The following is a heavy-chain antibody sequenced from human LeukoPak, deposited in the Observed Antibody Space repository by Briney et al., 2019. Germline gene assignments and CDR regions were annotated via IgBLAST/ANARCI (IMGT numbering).Heavy chain of an antibody. Sequence: SETLSLTCTVSGGSISSYYWSWIRQPPGKGLEWIGYIYYSGSTNYNPSLKSRVTISVDTTKNQFSLKLSSVTAADTAVYYCARSAGDRAMVPPRFDYWGQGTLVTVSS. CDR2: IYYSGST. V-gene: IGHV4-59*12. J-gene: IGHJ4*02. CDR3: ARSAGDRAMVPPRFDY. CDR1: GGSISSYY. D-gene: IGHD3-10*01.